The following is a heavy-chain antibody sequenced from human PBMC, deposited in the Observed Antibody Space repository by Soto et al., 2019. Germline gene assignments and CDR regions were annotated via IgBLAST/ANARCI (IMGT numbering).Heavy chain of an antibody. CDR2: ISYDGSNK. Sequence: GGSLRLSCAASGFTFSSYGMHWVRQAPGKGLEWVAVISYDGSNKYYADSVKGRFTISRDNSKNTLYLQMNSLRAEDTAVYYCAKDGRGKQLWLNYWGQGTLVTVSS. CDR3: AKDGRGKQLWLNY. CDR1: GFTFSSYG. J-gene: IGHJ4*02. V-gene: IGHV3-30*18. D-gene: IGHD5-18*01.